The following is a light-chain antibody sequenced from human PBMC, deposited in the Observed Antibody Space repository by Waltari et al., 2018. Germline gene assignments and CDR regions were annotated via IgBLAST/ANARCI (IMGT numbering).Light chain of an antibody. V-gene: IGKV1-5*03. CDR2: MAS. CDR1: QSVGTW. Sequence: DIQMTQSPSPLSAAVVDRVTISCRASQSVGTWLAWYQQKPGKAPKLLIYMASSLESGVPSRFSGSGSGTDFTLTISSLQPDDFATYSCQQYSSFSTFGQGTKV. J-gene: IGKJ2*01. CDR3: QQYSSFST.